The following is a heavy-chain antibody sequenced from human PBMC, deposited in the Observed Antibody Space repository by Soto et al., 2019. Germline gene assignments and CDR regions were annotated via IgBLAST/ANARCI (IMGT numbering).Heavy chain of an antibody. J-gene: IGHJ4*02. CDR1: GFTFSSYG. D-gene: IGHD6-13*01. V-gene: IGHV3-33*01. CDR3: ARDRHSRRYRYSSPFDY. CDR2: IWYDGSNK. Sequence: QVQLVESGGGVVQPGRSLRLSCAASGFTFSSYGMHWVRQAPGKGLEWVAVIWYDGSNKYYADSVKGRFTISRDNSKNTLYLQMNSLRAEDTAVYYCARDRHSRRYRYSSPFDYWGQGTLVTVSS.